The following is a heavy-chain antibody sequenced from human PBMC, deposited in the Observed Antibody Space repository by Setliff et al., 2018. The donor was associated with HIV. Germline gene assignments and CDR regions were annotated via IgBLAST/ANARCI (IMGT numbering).Heavy chain of an antibody. Sequence: ASVKVSCKASGYTFTSYSLHWVRQAPGQRLEWMGWINAGSGNTKYTQKFQGRVTITRDTSARTAYMELSSLRSEDTAVYYCARVFSGISGWFLFDYWGQGTLVTVSS. CDR3: ARVFSGISGWFLFDY. V-gene: IGHV1-3*01. CDR2: INAGSGNT. J-gene: IGHJ4*02. D-gene: IGHD6-19*01. CDR1: GYTFTSYS.